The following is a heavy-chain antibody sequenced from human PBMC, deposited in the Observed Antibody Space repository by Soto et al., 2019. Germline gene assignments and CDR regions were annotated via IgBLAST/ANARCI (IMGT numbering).Heavy chain of an antibody. CDR1: GFTFSSYW. CDR2: INSDGSST. CDR3: AKVRIAAAGFNPFFDY. D-gene: IGHD6-13*01. J-gene: IGHJ4*02. Sequence: EVQLVESGGGLVQPGGSLRLSCAASGFTFSSYWMHWVRQAPGKGLVWVSRINSDGSSTSYADSVKGRLTISRDNAKNTMYLQMNRLRAEDTAVYYCAKVRIAAAGFNPFFDYWGQGTLVTVSS. V-gene: IGHV3-74*01.